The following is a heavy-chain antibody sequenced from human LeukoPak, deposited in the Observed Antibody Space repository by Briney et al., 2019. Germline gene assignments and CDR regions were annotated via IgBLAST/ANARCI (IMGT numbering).Heavy chain of an antibody. Sequence: GGSLRLSCAASGFTFSSYEMNWVRQAPGKGLEWVSYISSSGSTIYYADSVKGRFTISRDNAKNSLYLQMNSLRDEDTAVYYCPSLPPRRYDYLRTLDYWGQGTLLTVSS. J-gene: IGHJ4*02. CDR1: GFTFSSYE. V-gene: IGHV3-48*03. CDR2: ISSSGSTI. CDR3: PSLPPRRYDYLRTLDY. D-gene: IGHD5-12*01.